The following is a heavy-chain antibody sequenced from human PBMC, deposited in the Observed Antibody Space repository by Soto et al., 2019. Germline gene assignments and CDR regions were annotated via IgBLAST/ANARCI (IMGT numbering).Heavy chain of an antibody. CDR1: GFTFSNHY. J-gene: IGHJ2*01. CDR3: ARGYCSNGVCYRYIDL. V-gene: IGHV3-72*01. Sequence: GGSLRLSCAASGFTFSNHYMDWVRQAPGKGLEWVGRTRNKANSYTTEYAASVKGRFTISRDDSKNSLYLQMNSLKTEDTAVYYCARGYCSNGVCYRYIDLWGRGTLVTVSS. D-gene: IGHD2-8*01. CDR2: TRNKANSYTT.